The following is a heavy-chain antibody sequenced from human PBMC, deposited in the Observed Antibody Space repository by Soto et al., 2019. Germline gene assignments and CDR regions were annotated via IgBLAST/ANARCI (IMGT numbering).Heavy chain of an antibody. CDR2: IGGGGAEP. CDR1: RFTFSDFA. D-gene: IGHD1-26*01. J-gene: IGHJ5*01. CDR3: AKDAVPYNGKWDWFDS. V-gene: IGHV3-23*01. Sequence: DVQLLESGGGLVQPGGSLKLSCAAFRFTFSDFALSWGRQAPGKGLDWVSAIGGGGAEPYYADSVKGRFTISRDNSKNTLYLQMNSLRDEDTAVYYCAKDAVPYNGKWDWFDSWGQGTLVTVSS.